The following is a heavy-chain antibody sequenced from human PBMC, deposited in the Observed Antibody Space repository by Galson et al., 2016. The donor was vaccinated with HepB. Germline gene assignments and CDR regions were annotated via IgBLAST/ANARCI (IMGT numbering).Heavy chain of an antibody. CDR3: VSYCSGGSCHFHSYGMDV. J-gene: IGHJ6*02. D-gene: IGHD2-15*01. CDR1: GYSFTSYW. Sequence: QSGAEVKKPGESLRISCKGSGYSFTSYWISWVRQMPGKGLEWMGRIDPSDSYTNYSPSFQGHVTISADESISTAYLQWRSLKASDTAMYYCVSYCSGGSCHFHSYGMDVWGQGTTVTVSS. V-gene: IGHV5-10-1*01. CDR2: IDPSDSYT.